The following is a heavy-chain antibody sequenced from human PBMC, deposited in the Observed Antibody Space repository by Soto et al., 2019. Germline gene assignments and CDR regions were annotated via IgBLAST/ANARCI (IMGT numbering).Heavy chain of an antibody. J-gene: IGHJ4*02. CDR2: ISGSSSTI. V-gene: IGHV3-48*01. CDR3: ARGHTRTTFSY. D-gene: IGHD1-7*01. Sequence: GGSLRLSCAASGFTFSSYSMNWVRQAPGKGLEWVSYISGSSSTIYYADSVKGRFTISRDNAKNSLYLQMNSLRAEDTAVYYCARGHTRTTFSYWGQGTLVTVSS. CDR1: GFTFSSYS.